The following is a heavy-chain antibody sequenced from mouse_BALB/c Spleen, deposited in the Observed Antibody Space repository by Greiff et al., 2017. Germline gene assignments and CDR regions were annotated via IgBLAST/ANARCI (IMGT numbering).Heavy chain of an antibody. CDR3: ARYSHYYAMDY. V-gene: IGHV3-6*02. J-gene: IGHJ4*01. CDR2: ISYDGSN. Sequence: DVKLQESGPGLVKPSQSLSLTCSVTGYSITSGYYWNWIRQFPGNKLEWMGYISYDGSNNYNPSLKNRISITRDTSKNQFFLKLNSVTTEDTATYYCARYSHYYAMDYWGQGTSVTVSS. CDR1: GYSITSGYY.